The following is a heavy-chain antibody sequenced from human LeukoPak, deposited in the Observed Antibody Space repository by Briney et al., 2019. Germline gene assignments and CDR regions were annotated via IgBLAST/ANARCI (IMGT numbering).Heavy chain of an antibody. Sequence: PGGSLRLSCTASGFTFSSYAMHWVRQAPGKGLEWVAVISYDGDDGSNIYYADSVKGRFTISRDNSKSTLYLQMNSLRPEDTAVYYCARGIAVAGLDYWGQGTLVTVSS. D-gene: IGHD6-19*01. CDR1: GFTFSSYA. J-gene: IGHJ4*02. V-gene: IGHV3-30-3*01. CDR2: ISYDGDDGSNI. CDR3: ARGIAVAGLDY.